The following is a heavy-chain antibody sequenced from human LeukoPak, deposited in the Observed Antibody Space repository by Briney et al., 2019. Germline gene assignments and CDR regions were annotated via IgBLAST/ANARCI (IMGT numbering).Heavy chain of an antibody. CDR1: GLTFSSDG. J-gene: IGHJ6*03. CDR3: AKSIEGVVRGTYYYYSYMDV. CDR2: ISGSGRNT. Sequence: PGGSLRLSCAASGLTFSSDGMSWVRQAPGKGLEWVSGISGSGRNTYYADSVKGRFTISRDNSKNTLYLQMNSLGAEDTAVYYCAKSIEGVVRGTYYYYSYMDVWGKGTTVTVSS. V-gene: IGHV3-23*01. D-gene: IGHD3-3*01.